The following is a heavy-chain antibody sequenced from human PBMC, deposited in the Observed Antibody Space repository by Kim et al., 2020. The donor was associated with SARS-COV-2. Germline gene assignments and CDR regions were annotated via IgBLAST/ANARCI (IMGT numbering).Heavy chain of an antibody. J-gene: IGHJ6*02. CDR1: GFTFSSYS. CDR3: ARSYYDILTAGYYYGMDV. D-gene: IGHD3-9*01. V-gene: IGHV3-21*01. Sequence: GESLRLSCAASGFTFSSYSMNWVRQAPGKGLEWVSSISSSSSYIYYADSVKGRFTISRDNAKNSLYLQMNSLRAEDTAVYYCARSYYDILTAGYYYGMDVWGQGTTVTVSS. CDR2: ISSSSSYI.